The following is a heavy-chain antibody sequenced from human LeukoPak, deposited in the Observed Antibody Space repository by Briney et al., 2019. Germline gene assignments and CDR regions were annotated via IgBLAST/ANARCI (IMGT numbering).Heavy chain of an antibody. D-gene: IGHD3-22*01. CDR3: AREESSGFPFFDY. CDR1: GGSFSDYY. Sequence: SETLSLTCAVYGGSFSDYYWSWIRQPPGKGLEWIGEINHSGSTNYNPSLKSRVTISVDTSKNQFSLKLSSVTAADTAVYYCAREESSGFPFFDYWGQGTLVTVSS. J-gene: IGHJ4*02. V-gene: IGHV4-34*01. CDR2: INHSGST.